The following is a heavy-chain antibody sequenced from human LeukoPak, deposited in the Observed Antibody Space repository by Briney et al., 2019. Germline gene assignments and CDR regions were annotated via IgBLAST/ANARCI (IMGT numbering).Heavy chain of an antibody. CDR2: IYSGGST. CDR1: GFTVSSNY. J-gene: IGHJ4*02. D-gene: IGHD6-13*01. V-gene: IGHV3-66*01. Sequence: PGGSLRLSCAASGFTVSSNYMSWVRQAPGKGLEWVSVIYSGGSTYYADSVKGRFTISRDNSKNTLSLQMNSLRAEDTAVYYCARESSWRLDYWGQGTLVTVSS. CDR3: ARESSWRLDY.